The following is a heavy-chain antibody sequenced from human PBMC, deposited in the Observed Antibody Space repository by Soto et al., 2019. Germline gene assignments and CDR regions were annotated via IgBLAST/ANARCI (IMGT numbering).Heavy chain of an antibody. Sequence: SGEYLKISCKGSGYSFTSYWIGWVRQMPGKGLEWMGIIYPGDSDTRYSPSFQGQVTISADKSISTAYLQWSSLKASDTDMYYFARHESRDSSTGTMSLYYFASMDVWGQGTMDTVSS. D-gene: IGHD6-13*01. J-gene: IGHJ6*01. V-gene: IGHV5-51*01. CDR1: GYSFTSYW. CDR3: ARHESRDSSTGTMSLYYFASMDV. CDR2: IYPGDSDT.